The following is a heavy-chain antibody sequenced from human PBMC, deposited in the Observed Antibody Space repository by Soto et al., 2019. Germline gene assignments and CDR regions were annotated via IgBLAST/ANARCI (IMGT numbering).Heavy chain of an antibody. CDR1: DGSISSGGYY. V-gene: IGHV4-31*03. J-gene: IGHJ4*02. CDR3: ATLYMVRGVRTFDY. Sequence: QVQLQESGPGLVKPSQTLSLTCTVSDGSISSGGYYWSWIREHPGKGLEWIGYIYYTGSTYYNPSLKSRVTISVDTSKNKFSLKLSSVTAADTAVYYCATLYMVRGVRTFDYWGQGTLVTVSS. D-gene: IGHD3-10*01. CDR2: IYYTGST.